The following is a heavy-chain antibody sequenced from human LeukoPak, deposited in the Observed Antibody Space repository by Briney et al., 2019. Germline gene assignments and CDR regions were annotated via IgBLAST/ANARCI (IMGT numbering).Heavy chain of an antibody. V-gene: IGHV3-11*04. CDR3: ATSQYSSSQMDYFDY. J-gene: IGHJ4*02. CDR1: GCTFSDYY. Sequence: GGSLRLSCAASGCTFSDYYMSWIRQAPGKGLEWVSYISSSGSTIYYADSVKGRFTISRDNAKNSLYLQMNSLRAEDTAVYYCATSQYSSSQMDYFDYWGQGTLVTVSS. CDR2: ISSSGSTI. D-gene: IGHD6-6*01.